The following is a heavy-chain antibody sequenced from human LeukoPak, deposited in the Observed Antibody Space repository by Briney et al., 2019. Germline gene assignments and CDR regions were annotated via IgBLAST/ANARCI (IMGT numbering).Heavy chain of an antibody. D-gene: IGHD1/OR15-1a*01. CDR3: ARLNVEQWRNTMDY. J-gene: IGHJ4*02. CDR1: GMSFSAYY. V-gene: IGHV4-34*01. CDR2: INPSGGT. Sequence: PSETLSLTCVVSGMSFSAYYWTWIRRPPGKGLEWIGEINPSGGTNYNPSLKSRVTMSIDTSKNQLSLTLSSVTAADTSVYYCARLNVEQWRNTMDYWGQGTLVTVS.